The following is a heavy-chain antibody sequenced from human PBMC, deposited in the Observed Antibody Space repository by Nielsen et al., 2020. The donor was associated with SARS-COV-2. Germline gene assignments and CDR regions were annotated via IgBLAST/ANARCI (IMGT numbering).Heavy chain of an antibody. CDR2: IYYSGST. D-gene: IGHD3-22*01. CDR3: AWVGLYSSGYPAAFDI. V-gene: IGHV4-59*13. J-gene: IGHJ3*02. Sequence: SETLSLTCTAPGGSIIGYCWSWIRQPQGKGLEWIGYIYYSGSTNYNPSLKSRVTISVDTSKNQFSLKLRSVTAADTAVYYCAWVGLYSSGYPAAFDIWGQGTMVTVSS. CDR1: GGSIIGYC.